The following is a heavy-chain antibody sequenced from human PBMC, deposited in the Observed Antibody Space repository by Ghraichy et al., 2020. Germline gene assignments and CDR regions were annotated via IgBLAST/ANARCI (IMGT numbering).Heavy chain of an antibody. CDR1: RFTFKTYG. CDR3: AKDGRGWYGPYEYGMDV. J-gene: IGHJ6*02. CDR2: ISHDGSNK. V-gene: IGHV3-30*18. Sequence: LSLTCAASRFTFKTYGMHWVRQAPGRGLEWVAIISHDGSNKDYADSVKGRFTISRDNSKNTLYLQVNSLRTEDTAVYYCAKDGRGWYGPYEYGMDVWGQGTTVTVSS. D-gene: IGHD6-19*01.